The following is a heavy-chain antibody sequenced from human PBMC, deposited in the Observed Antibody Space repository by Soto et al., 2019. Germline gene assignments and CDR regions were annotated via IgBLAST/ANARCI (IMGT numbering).Heavy chain of an antibody. CDR2: IIPILGIA. V-gene: IGHV1-69*02. CDR1: GGTFSSYT. Sequence: SVKVSCKAAGGTFSSYTISWVRQAPGQGLEWMGRIIPILGIANYAQKFQGRVTITADKSTSTAYMELSSLRSEDTAVYYCARVPLSIAAAGPYFDYWGQGTLVTVSS. J-gene: IGHJ4*02. D-gene: IGHD6-13*01. CDR3: ARVPLSIAAAGPYFDY.